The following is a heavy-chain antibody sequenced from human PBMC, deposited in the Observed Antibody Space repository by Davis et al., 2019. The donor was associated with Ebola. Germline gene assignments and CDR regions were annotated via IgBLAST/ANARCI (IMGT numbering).Heavy chain of an antibody. Sequence: GESLKISCAASGFTFSSYGMHWVRQAPGKGLEWVAVIWYDGSNKYYADSVKGRFTISRDNSKNTLYLQMNSLRAEDTAVYYCAKGGVMITFGGVPGTYWGQGTLVTVSS. V-gene: IGHV3-33*06. CDR1: GFTFSSYG. CDR3: AKGGVMITFGGVPGTY. D-gene: IGHD3-16*01. CDR2: IWYDGSNK. J-gene: IGHJ4*02.